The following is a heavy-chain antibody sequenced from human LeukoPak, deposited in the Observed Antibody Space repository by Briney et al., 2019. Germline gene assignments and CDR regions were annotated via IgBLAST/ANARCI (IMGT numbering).Heavy chain of an antibody. CDR3: ARDNYDYVWGSYRPQYYFDY. D-gene: IGHD3-16*02. CDR1: GFTFSSYE. CDR2: ISSSGSTI. J-gene: IGHJ4*02. V-gene: IGHV3-48*03. Sequence: GGSLRLSCAASGFTFSSYEMNWVRQAPGKGLEWVSYISSSGSTIYYADSVKGRFTISRDNAKNSLYLQMNSLRAEDTAVYYCARDNYDYVWGSYRPQYYFDYWGQGTLVTVSS.